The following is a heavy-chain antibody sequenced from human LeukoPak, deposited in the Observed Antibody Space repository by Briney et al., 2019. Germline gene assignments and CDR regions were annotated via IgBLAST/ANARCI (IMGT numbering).Heavy chain of an antibody. CDR1: GFTFSSYA. CDR2: ISGSGGST. J-gene: IGHJ6*02. Sequence: PGGSLRLSCSASGFTFSSYAMSWVRQAPGKGLEWVSAISGSGGSTYYADSVKGRFTISRDNSKNTLYLQMNSLRAEDTAVYYCTYMVRGVNGGMDVWGQGTTVTVSS. CDR3: TYMVRGVNGGMDV. D-gene: IGHD3-10*01. V-gene: IGHV3-23*01.